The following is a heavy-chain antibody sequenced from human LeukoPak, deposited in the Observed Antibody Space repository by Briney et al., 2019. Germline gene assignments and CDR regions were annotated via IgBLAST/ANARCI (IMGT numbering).Heavy chain of an antibody. D-gene: IGHD6-13*01. J-gene: IGHJ5*02. Sequence: GGSLRLPCAASGFTFSSYAMSWIRQAPGKGLEWVSAISGSGGSTYYADSVKGRFTISRDNSKNTLYLQMNSLRAEDTAVYCCAKEQQLVFHNWFDPWGQGTLVTVSS. CDR1: GFTFSSYA. CDR3: AKEQQLVFHNWFDP. CDR2: ISGSGGST. V-gene: IGHV3-23*01.